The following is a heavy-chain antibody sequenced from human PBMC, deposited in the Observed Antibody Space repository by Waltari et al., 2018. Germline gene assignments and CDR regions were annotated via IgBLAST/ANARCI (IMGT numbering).Heavy chain of an antibody. Sequence: QVQLVESGGGVVQPGRSLRLSCAASGFTFSSYGMHWVRQAPGKGLEWVAVISYDGSNKYYADSVKGRFTISRDNSKNTLYLQMNSLRAEDTAVYYCAKKGIQGYYFDYWGQGTLVTVSS. CDR3: AKKGIQGYYFDY. CDR1: GFTFSSYG. J-gene: IGHJ4*02. V-gene: IGHV3-30*18. CDR2: ISYDGSNK.